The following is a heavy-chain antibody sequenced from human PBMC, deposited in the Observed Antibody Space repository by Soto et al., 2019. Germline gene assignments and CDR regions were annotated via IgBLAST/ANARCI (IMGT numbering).Heavy chain of an antibody. V-gene: IGHV3-53*01. CDR3: AREVITSDYYYGMDV. CDR1: GFTVSSNY. J-gene: IGHJ6*02. CDR2: IYSGGST. Sequence: GGSLRLSCAASGFTVSSNYMSWVRQAPGKGLEWVSVIYSGGSTYYADSVKGRFTISRDNSKNTLYLQMNSLRAEDTAVYYCAREVITSDYYYGMDVWGQGTTVTVSS. D-gene: IGHD3-22*01.